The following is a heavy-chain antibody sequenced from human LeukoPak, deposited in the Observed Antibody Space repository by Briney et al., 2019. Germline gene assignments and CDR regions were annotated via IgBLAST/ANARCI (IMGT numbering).Heavy chain of an antibody. D-gene: IGHD4-17*01. Sequence: SETLSLTCTVSGGSISSGSYFWSWIRQPAGKGLEWIGRIYASGSTYFNPSLKSRVTISVDTSKNQFSLELTSVTAADTAVYYCARGQTTVNFDYWGQGALVTVSS. CDR2: IYASGST. CDR3: ARGQTTVNFDY. CDR1: GGSISSGSYF. V-gene: IGHV4-61*02. J-gene: IGHJ4*02.